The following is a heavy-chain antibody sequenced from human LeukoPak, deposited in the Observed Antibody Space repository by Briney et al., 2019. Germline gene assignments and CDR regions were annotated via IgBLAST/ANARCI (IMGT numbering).Heavy chain of an antibody. D-gene: IGHD5-24*01. J-gene: IGHJ4*02. CDR1: GGSFSGYH. CDR2: INHSGST. V-gene: IGHV4-34*01. Sequence: ASETLSLTCAVYGGSFSGYHWSWIRQPPGKGLEWIGEINHSGSTNYNPSLKSRVTISVDTSKNQFSLKLSSVTAADTAVYYCARGRRWLQFGGLDYWGQGTLVTVSS. CDR3: ARGRRWLQFGGLDY.